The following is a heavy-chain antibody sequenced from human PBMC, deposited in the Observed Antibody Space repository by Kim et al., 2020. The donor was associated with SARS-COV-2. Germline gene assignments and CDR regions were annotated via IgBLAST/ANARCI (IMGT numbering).Heavy chain of an antibody. Sequence: SETLSLTCTVSGGSISSSSYYWGWIRQPPGKGLEWIGSIYYSGSTYYNPSLKSRVTISVDTSKNQFSLKLSSVTAADTAVYYCARVKGAIAAAAPWGQGTLVTVSS. D-gene: IGHD6-13*01. V-gene: IGHV4-39*07. CDR2: IYYSGST. CDR3: ARVKGAIAAAAP. J-gene: IGHJ5*02. CDR1: GGSISSSSYY.